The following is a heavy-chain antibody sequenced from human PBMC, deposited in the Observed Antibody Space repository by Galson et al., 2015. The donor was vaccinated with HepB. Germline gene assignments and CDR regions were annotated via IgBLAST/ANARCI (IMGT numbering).Heavy chain of an antibody. CDR2: INAGNGNT. CDR3: ARDWDYCSSTSCYSYYYYGMDV. D-gene: IGHD2-2*01. Sequence: SVKVSCKASGYTFTSYAMHWVRQAPGQRLGWMGWINAGNGNTKYSQKFQGRVTITRDTSASTAYMELSSLRSEDTAVYYCARDWDYCSSTSCYSYYYYGMDVWGQGTTVTVSS. J-gene: IGHJ6*02. V-gene: IGHV1-3*01. CDR1: GYTFTSYA.